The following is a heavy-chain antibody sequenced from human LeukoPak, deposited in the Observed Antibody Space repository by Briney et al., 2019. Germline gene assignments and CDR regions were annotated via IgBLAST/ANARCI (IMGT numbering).Heavy chain of an antibody. CDR2: INHSGST. CDR1: GFTFSNAW. CDR3: AREEVTYYYGSGSYPQMPDV. J-gene: IGHJ6*04. V-gene: IGHV4-4*02. D-gene: IGHD3-10*01. Sequence: GSLRLSCAASGFTFSNAWMSWVRQAPGKGLEWIGEINHSGSTNYNPSLKSRVTISVDTSKNQFSLKLSSVTAADTAVYYCAREEVTYYYGSGSYPQMPDVWGKGTTVTVSS.